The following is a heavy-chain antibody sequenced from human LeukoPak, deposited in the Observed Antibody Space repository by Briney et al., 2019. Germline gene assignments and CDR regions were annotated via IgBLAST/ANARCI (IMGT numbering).Heavy chain of an antibody. CDR1: GGSISNYY. J-gene: IGHJ4*02. D-gene: IGHD6-13*01. CDR2: ISYSGST. Sequence: SETLSLTCNVSGGSISNYYWSWIRQPPGKGLEWIGYISYSGSTNYNPSLKSRVTISVDTSKNQFALKLSSVTAADTAVYYCARQAIGCSWYYDYWGQGTMVS. CDR3: ARQAIGCSWYYDY. V-gene: IGHV4-59*08.